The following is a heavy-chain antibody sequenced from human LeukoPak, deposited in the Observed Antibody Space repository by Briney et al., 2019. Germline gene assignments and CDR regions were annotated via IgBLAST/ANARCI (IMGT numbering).Heavy chain of an antibody. D-gene: IGHD2-15*01. Sequence: GGSLRLSCAASGFTFSSYSMNWVRQAPGKGLKWVSYISSSSSTIYYADSVKGRFTISRDNAKNSLYLQMNSLRAEDPAVYYCASLSGGSRDYWGQGTLVTVSS. CDR1: GFTFSSYS. CDR3: ASLSGGSRDY. J-gene: IGHJ4*02. V-gene: IGHV3-48*01. CDR2: ISSSSSTI.